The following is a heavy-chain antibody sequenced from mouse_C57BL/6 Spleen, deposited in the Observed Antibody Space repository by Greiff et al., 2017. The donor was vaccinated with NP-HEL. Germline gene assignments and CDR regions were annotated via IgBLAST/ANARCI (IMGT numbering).Heavy chain of an antibody. CDR3: ARYHYGSSYGFYAMDY. D-gene: IGHD1-1*01. J-gene: IGHJ4*01. V-gene: IGHV7-3*01. Sequence: EVKLVESGGGLVQPGGSLSLSCAASGFTFTDYYMSWVRQPPGKALEWLGFIRNKANGYTTEYSASVKGRFTISRDNSQSILYLQMNALRAEDSATYYCARYHYGSSYGFYAMDYWGQGTSVTVSS. CDR1: GFTFTDYY. CDR2: IRNKANGYTT.